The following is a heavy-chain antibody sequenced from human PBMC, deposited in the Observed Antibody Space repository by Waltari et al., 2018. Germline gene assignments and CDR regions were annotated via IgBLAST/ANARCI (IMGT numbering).Heavy chain of an antibody. D-gene: IGHD3-3*01. Sequence: QLQLQESGPGLVKPSETLSLTCTVSGGSISSSSYYWGWIRQPPGKGLEWIGSIYYSGSTYDNPSLKSRVTISVDTSKNQFSLKLSSVTAADTAVYYCARVAPTYYDFRGGMDVWGQGTTVTVSS. J-gene: IGHJ6*02. V-gene: IGHV4-39*07. CDR1: GGSISSSSYY. CDR2: IYYSGST. CDR3: ARVAPTYYDFRGGMDV.